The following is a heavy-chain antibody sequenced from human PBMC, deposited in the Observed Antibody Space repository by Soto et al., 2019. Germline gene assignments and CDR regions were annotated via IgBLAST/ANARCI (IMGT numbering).Heavy chain of an antibody. Sequence: SETLSLTCFVSGYSITAGGYYWGWIRHHPGKGLEWIGSFYSSGSIIYNPSLRSRVSISGDTSSNQFSMSLTSVTAADTARYYCARMYSSGSGWFHPWGQGTLVTVSS. D-gene: IGHD6-19*01. CDR1: GYSITAGGYY. CDR2: FYSSGSI. CDR3: ARMYSSGSGWFHP. V-gene: IGHV4-39*07. J-gene: IGHJ5*02.